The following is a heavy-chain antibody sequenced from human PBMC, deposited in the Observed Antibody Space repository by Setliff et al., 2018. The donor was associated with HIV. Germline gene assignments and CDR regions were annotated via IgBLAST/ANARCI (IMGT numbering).Heavy chain of an antibody. J-gene: IGHJ4*02. CDR1: GFNFRTYA. D-gene: IGHD3-9*01. CDR3: AKSHTFYFDTPSYPLDY. V-gene: IGHV3-23*01. CDR2: ISGSGDSA. Sequence: TGGSLRLSCAVSGFNFRTYAMSWVRQAPGRGLDWVSVISGSGDSAYYADSVKGRFTISRDDSKNMLFLQMDSLRVEDTAVYYCAKSHTFYFDTPSYPLDYWGQGTLVTVSS.